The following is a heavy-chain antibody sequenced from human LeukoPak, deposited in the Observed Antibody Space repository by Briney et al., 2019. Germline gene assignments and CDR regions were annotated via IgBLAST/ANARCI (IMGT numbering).Heavy chain of an antibody. CDR3: ARLGRDYDILTGYYHPPL. J-gene: IGHJ4*02. V-gene: IGHV4-59*08. Sequence: SETLSLTCTVSGGSISSYYWSWIRQPPGKGLEWIGYIYYSGSTNYNPSLKSRVTISVDTSKNQFSLKLSSVTAADTAVYYCARLGRDYDILTGYYHPPLWGLGTLVTVSS. CDR2: IYYSGST. D-gene: IGHD3-9*01. CDR1: GGSISSYY.